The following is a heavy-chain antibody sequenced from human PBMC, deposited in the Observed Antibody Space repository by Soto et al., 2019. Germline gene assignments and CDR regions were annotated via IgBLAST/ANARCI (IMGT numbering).Heavy chain of an antibody. D-gene: IGHD6-13*01. V-gene: IGHV3-23*01. CDR3: AKVSSSWYAGFFDL. CDR1: GFPFSRHA. CDR2: LSDSGGSI. J-gene: IGHJ4*02. Sequence: GGSLRLSCAASGFPFSRHAMTRVRQAPGKGLEWVSGLSDSGGSIYYAESVKGRFTISRDNSMNTLYLQMNTLRAEDTAIYYCAKVSSSWYAGFFDLWGQGTLVTVSS.